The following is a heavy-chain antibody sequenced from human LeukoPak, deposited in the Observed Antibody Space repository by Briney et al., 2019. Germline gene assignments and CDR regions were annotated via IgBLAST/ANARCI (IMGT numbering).Heavy chain of an antibody. V-gene: IGHV1-2*02. CDR2: INPNSGGT. CDR3: ARDLLDSSGYHIRPIDY. Sequence: ASVKVSCKASGYTFTGYYMHWERQAPGQGLEWMGWINPNSGGTNYAQKFQGRVTMTRDTSISTAYMELSRLRSDDTAVYYCARDLLDSSGYHIRPIDYWGQGTLVTVSS. D-gene: IGHD3-22*01. J-gene: IGHJ4*02. CDR1: GYTFTGYY.